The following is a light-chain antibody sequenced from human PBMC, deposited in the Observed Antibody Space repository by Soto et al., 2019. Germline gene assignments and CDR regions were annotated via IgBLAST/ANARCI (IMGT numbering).Light chain of an antibody. J-gene: IGLJ2*01. V-gene: IGLV2-14*03. CDR3: SSYTGTKKEV. Sequence: QSALTQPASVSGSPGQSITISCTGTSSDVDVYTSVSWYQQHQGKAPKLMIYDVSTRPSGVSGRFSGSKSGNTASLTISGLQADDEADYYCSSYTGTKKEVFGGGTKRTVL. CDR1: SSDVDVYTS. CDR2: DVS.